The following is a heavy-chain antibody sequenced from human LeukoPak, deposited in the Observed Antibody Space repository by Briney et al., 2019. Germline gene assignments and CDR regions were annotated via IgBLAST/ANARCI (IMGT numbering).Heavy chain of an antibody. CDR1: GFTFSSYG. CDR3: AKGIDYVDTAMGPDY. J-gene: IGHJ4*02. CDR2: IRYDGSNK. D-gene: IGHD5-18*01. Sequence: GGSLRLSCAASGFTFSSYGMHWVRQAPGKGLEWVAFIRYDGSNKYYADSVKGRFTISRDNSKNTLYLQMNSLRAEDTAVYYCAKGIDYVDTAMGPDYWGQGTLVTVSS. V-gene: IGHV3-30*02.